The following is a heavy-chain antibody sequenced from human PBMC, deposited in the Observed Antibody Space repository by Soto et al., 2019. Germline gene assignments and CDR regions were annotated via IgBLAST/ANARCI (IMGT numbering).Heavy chain of an antibody. CDR1: EFTFSNFG. J-gene: IGHJ4*02. V-gene: IGHV3-30*18. D-gene: IGHD3-3*01. CDR2: ISADGSDK. Sequence: QVQLVESGGGVVQPGRSLRLSCAASEFTFSNFGMHWVRQAPGKGLEWVAAISADGSDKYFSGSVKGRFIISRDNSKNTLFLQMNSLRVEDTAVYYCVKGSDVARQELDYWGQGTLVTVSS. CDR3: VKGSDVARQELDY.